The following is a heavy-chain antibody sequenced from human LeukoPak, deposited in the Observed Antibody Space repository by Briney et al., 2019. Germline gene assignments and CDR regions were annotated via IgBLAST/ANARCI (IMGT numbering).Heavy chain of an antibody. Sequence: GESLKISCQASGYKFTNYWIGWVRQMPGKGLEWMGIIYPGDSDTRYSPSFQGQVTISADKSISTAYLQWSSLKASDTAMYYCARGYSSSWYLPKFDYWGQGTLVTVSS. D-gene: IGHD6-13*01. J-gene: IGHJ4*02. V-gene: IGHV5-51*01. CDR2: IYPGDSDT. CDR1: GYKFTNYW. CDR3: ARGYSSSWYLPKFDY.